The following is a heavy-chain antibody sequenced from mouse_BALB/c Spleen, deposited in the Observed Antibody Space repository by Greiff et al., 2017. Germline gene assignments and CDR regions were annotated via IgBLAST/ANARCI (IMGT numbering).Heavy chain of an antibody. CDR1: GYTFTSYW. D-gene: IGHD2-14*01. J-gene: IGHJ2*01. CDR3: ARLDRSPFDY. CDR2: IDPSDSYT. Sequence: QVQLQQPGAELVKPGASVKLSCKASGYTFTSYWMHWVKQRPGQGLEWIGEIDPSDSYTNYNQKFKGKATLTVDKSSSTAYMQLSSLTSEDSAVYYCARLDRSPFDYWGQGTTLTVSS. V-gene: IGHV1-69*02.